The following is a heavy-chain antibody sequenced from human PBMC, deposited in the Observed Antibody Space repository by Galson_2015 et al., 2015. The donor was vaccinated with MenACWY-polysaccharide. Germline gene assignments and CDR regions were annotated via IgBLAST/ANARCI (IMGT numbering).Heavy chain of an antibody. CDR1: GYNFKTHW. CDR2: MWPDESDI. J-gene: IGHJ3*01. CDR3: ARGPSSGYYFLGFDV. Sequence: QSGAEVKKPGDSLKISCKGSGYNFKTHWIAWLRQMPGKGLEWMAIMWPDESDIRYRPSLHGQFTISADASVNTAYLQWSSLSASDTAIYYCARGPSSGYYFLGFDVWGQGTRVIVSS. D-gene: IGHD3-22*01. V-gene: IGHV5-51*01.